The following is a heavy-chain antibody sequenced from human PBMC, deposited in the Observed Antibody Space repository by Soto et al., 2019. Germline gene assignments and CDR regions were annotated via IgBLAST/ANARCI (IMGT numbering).Heavy chain of an antibody. D-gene: IGHD3-10*01. CDR2: IYSGGST. CDR3: ATGGGGLWGSRGFDY. Sequence: EVQLVQTGGGLIQPGGSLRLSCAASELNVNSNHMSWVRQAPGKGLEWVSVIYSGGSTYYADSVKGRFTISRDNSKNTLYLQINSPRAEDTAVYYCATGGGGLWGSRGFDYWGQGTLVTVS. J-gene: IGHJ4*02. CDR1: ELNVNSNH. V-gene: IGHV3-53*02.